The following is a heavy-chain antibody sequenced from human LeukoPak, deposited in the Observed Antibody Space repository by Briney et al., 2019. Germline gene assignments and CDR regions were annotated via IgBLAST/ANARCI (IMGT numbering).Heavy chain of an antibody. CDR1: GGSISSGGYS. Sequence: PSETLSLTCAVSGGSISSGGYSWSWIRQPPGKGLEWIGYIYHSGSTYYNPSLKSRVTISVDRSKNQFSLKLSSVTAADTAVNYCARVRIAVAGRAFDYWGQGTLVTVSS. J-gene: IGHJ4*02. V-gene: IGHV4-30-2*01. CDR2: IYHSGST. CDR3: ARVRIAVAGRAFDY. D-gene: IGHD6-19*01.